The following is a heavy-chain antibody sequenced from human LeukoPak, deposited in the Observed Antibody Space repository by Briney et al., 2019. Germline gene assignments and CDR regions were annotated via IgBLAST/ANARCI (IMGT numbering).Heavy chain of an antibody. D-gene: IGHD1-26*01. CDR3: ARQYSGSPD. J-gene: IGHJ4*02. V-gene: IGHV1-69*06. Sequence: ASVKVSCKASGGTLSTSSISWVRQAPGQGLEWMGDIVPIFGRTNYAQNFQGRVSITADRSTSTAYMELNSLRFEDTAVYYCARQYSGSPDWGQGSLVTVSS. CDR1: GGTLSTSS. CDR2: IVPIFGRT.